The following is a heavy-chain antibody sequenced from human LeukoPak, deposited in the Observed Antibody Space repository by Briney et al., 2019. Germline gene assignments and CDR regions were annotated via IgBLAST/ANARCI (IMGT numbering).Heavy chain of an antibody. Sequence: SETLSLTCTVSGGSISSGSYYWSWIRQPAGKGLEWIGRIYTSGSTNYNPSLKSRVTISVDTSKNQFSLKLSSVTAADAAVYYCAREVSYPYYMDVWGQGTTVTISS. CDR1: GGSISSGSYY. D-gene: IGHD5/OR15-5a*01. V-gene: IGHV4-61*02. CDR3: AREVSYPYYMDV. J-gene: IGHJ6*03. CDR2: IYTSGST.